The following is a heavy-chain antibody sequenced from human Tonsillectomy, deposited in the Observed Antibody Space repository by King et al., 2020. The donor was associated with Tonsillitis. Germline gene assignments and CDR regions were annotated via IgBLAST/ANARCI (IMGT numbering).Heavy chain of an antibody. Sequence: VQLVESGGGLVQPGGSLRLSCAVSGFAFSNYWMSWVRQAPGKGLEWVANIKQDGSEKYYVDSVKGRVTISRDNAKNSLYLQMNSLRAEDTAVYYCARDQRGYYDSSGYYSDWHFDLWGRGTLVTVSS. V-gene: IGHV3-7*01. CDR3: ARDQRGYYDSSGYYSDWHFDL. D-gene: IGHD3-22*01. CDR1: GFAFSNYW. J-gene: IGHJ2*01. CDR2: IKQDGSEK.